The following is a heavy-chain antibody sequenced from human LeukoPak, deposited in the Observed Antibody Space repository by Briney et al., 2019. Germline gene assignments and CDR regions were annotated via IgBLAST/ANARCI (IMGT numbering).Heavy chain of an antibody. CDR2: ISSSSSYI. D-gene: IGHD3-3*01. J-gene: IGHJ4*02. CDR3: AREHDFWSHIDY. V-gene: IGHV3-21*01. CDR1: GFTFSSYS. Sequence: GGSLRLSCAASGFTFSSYSMNWVRQAPGKGLEWVSSISSSSSYIYYADSVKGRFTISRDNAKNSLYLQMNSLRAEDTAGYYFAREHDFWSHIDYLGQGTLVTVSS.